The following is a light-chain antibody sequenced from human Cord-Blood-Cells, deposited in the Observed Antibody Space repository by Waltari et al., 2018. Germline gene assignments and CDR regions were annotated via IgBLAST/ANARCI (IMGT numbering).Light chain of an antibody. J-gene: IGKJ4*01. CDR2: AAS. CDR3: QKYNSAPA. V-gene: IGKV1-27*01. CDR1: QGISNY. Sequence: DIQMTQSPSSLSASVGVRVTITCRASQGISNYLAWYQQKPGNVPKLLIYAASTLQAGVPSRFSGSGSGTDVTLTISSLQPEDVATYYCQKYNSAPAFGGGTKVEIK.